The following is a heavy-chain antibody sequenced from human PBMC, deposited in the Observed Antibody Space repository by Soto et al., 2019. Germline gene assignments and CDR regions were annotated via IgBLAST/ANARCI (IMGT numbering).Heavy chain of an antibody. V-gene: IGHV3-15*01. J-gene: IGHJ4*02. CDR1: GLTLSNAW. CDR2: IKRNSDGGTT. CDR3: VTQYPEIVVQLYAGPFSY. Sequence: EVQLVESGGGLVEPGGSLRLSCAASGLTLSNAWMSWVRQSPGKGLEWVGRIKRNSDGGTTDYAAPVRGRFSISRDDSKNTLFLQMNGLKAEDAAVYYCVTQYPEIVVQLYAGPFSYWGQGTLVTVSS. D-gene: IGHD2-8*01.